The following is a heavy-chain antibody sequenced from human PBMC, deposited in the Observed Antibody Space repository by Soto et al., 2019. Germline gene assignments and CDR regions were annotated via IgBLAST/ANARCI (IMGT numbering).Heavy chain of an antibody. Sequence: QVQLGQSGAEVKKPGASVKVSCKASGYTFTSYDINWVRQATGQGLEWMGWMNPNSGNTGYAQKFQGRVTMTRNTSISKAYMELSSLRSEDTAVYYCARGLRSDYGNWFDPWGQGTLVTVSS. V-gene: IGHV1-8*01. CDR1: GYTFTSYD. CDR3: ARGLRSDYGNWFDP. J-gene: IGHJ5*02. CDR2: MNPNSGNT. D-gene: IGHD4-17*01.